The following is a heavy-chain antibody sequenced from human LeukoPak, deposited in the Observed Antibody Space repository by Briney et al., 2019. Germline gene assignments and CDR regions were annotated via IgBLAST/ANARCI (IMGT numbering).Heavy chain of an antibody. J-gene: IGHJ4*02. D-gene: IGHD3-3*01. CDR3: ARFDFWSGYTLDY. CDR2: INPNSGGT. CDR1: GYTFTGYY. V-gene: IGHV1-2*02. Sequence: GASVRVSCKASGYTFTGYYMHWVRQAPGQGLEWMGWINPNSGGTNYAQKFQGRVTMTRDTSISTAYMELSRLRSDDTAVYYCARFDFWSGYTLDYWGQGTLVTVSS.